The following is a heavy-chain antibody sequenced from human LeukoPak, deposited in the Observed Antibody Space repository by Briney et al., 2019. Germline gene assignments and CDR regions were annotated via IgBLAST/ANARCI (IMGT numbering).Heavy chain of an antibody. CDR3: AKFAQRYCSGGSCHPFDY. J-gene: IGHJ4*02. CDR1: GFSFSYHG. Sequence: GGSLRLSCAASGFSFSYHGMNCVRQAPGKGLEWVSGVSPPGGGTYYADSVEGRFTISRDNSKNTLHLQMNSLRAEDTAAYYCAKFAQRYCSGGSCHPFDYWGQGTLVTVSS. CDR2: VSPPGGGT. D-gene: IGHD2-15*01. V-gene: IGHV3-23*01.